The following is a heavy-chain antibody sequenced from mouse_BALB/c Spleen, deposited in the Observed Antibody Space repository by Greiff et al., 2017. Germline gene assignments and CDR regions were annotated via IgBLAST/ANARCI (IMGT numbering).Heavy chain of an antibody. Sequence: VQLQQSGAELVKPGASVKLSCTASGFNIKDTYMHWVKQRPEQGLEWIGRIDPANGNTKYDPKFQGKATITADTSSNTAYLQLSSLTSEDTAVYYCARYGNYPYWYFDVGGAGTTVTVSS. V-gene: IGHV14-3*02. CDR1: GFNIKDTY. J-gene: IGHJ1*01. CDR3: ARYGNYPYWYFDV. D-gene: IGHD2-1*01. CDR2: IDPANGNT.